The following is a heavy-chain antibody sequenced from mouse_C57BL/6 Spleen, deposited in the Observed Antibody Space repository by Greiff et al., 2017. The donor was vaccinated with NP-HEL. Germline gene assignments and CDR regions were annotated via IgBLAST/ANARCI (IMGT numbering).Heavy chain of an antibody. D-gene: IGHD1-1*01. CDR1: GFTFSDYY. Sequence: DVQLVESEGGLVQPGSSMKLSCTASGFTFSDYYMAWVRQVPEKGLEWVANINYDGSSTYYLDSLKSRFIISRDNAKNILYLQMSSLKSEDTATYYCARENLLRGAMDYWGQGTSVTVSS. CDR2: INYDGSST. J-gene: IGHJ4*01. CDR3: ARENLLRGAMDY. V-gene: IGHV5-16*01.